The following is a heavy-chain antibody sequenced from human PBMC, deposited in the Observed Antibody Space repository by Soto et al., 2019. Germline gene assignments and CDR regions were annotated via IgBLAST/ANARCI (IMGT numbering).Heavy chain of an antibody. D-gene: IGHD2-15*01. Sequence: SETLSLTCTVSGGSIISGYWSWIRQPPGKGLEWIGYISYSGNTNYNPSLKSRVTMSVDTPKNQFSLRLSSVTTADTAVYYCAGLRGYAGSPIDYWGQGTLVTISS. J-gene: IGHJ4*02. V-gene: IGHV4-59*01. CDR2: ISYSGNT. CDR1: GGSIISGY. CDR3: AGLRGYAGSPIDY.